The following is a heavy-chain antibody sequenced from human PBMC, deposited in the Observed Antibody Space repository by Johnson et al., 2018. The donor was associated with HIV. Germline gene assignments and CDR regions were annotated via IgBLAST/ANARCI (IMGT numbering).Heavy chain of an antibody. CDR1: AFTSSSYA. CDR2: IKQDGSEK. CDR3: ARPIARGASDI. D-gene: IGHD3-10*01. V-gene: IGHV3-7*03. Sequence: EQLEESGGGVVQPGRSLRLSCAASAFTSSSYAMHWVRQAPGKGLEWVANIKQDGSEKYYVDSVRGRFNISRDNAKNSLYLQMNSLRAEDTAVYYCARPIARGASDIWGQGTMVTVSS. J-gene: IGHJ3*02.